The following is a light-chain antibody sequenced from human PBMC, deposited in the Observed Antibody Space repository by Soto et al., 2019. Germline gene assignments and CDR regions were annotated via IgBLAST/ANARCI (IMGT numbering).Light chain of an antibody. V-gene: IGKV3-20*01. J-gene: IGKJ3*01. Sequence: EIVLTQSPGTLSLSPGERVTLSCRASQIVSSNYLAWYQQKPGQAPRLLIYSASSRATGIPDRFSGSGSGTDFSLIINRLEPEDFAVYYCQQYGISPFTFGPGTKVDIK. CDR2: SAS. CDR3: QQYGISPFT. CDR1: QIVSSNY.